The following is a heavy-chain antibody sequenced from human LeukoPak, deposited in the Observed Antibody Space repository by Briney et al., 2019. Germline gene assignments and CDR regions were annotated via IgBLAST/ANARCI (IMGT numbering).Heavy chain of an antibody. CDR1: GYSISSGYY. CDR2: IYHNGST. J-gene: IGHJ4*02. Sequence: SEALSLTCTVSGYSISSGYYWGWIRQPPRKGLEWIGNIYHNGSTDYNPSLKSRVTISVDTSKNQFSLKLSSVTAADTAVYYCVTDFWSGTNIIDYWGQGTLVTVSS. CDR3: VTDFWSGTNIIDY. D-gene: IGHD3-3*01. V-gene: IGHV4-38-2*02.